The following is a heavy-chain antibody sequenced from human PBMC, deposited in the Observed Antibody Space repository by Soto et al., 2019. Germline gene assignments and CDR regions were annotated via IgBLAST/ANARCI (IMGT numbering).Heavy chain of an antibody. CDR1: GGSISSGGYS. CDR2: IFHIGST. V-gene: IGHV4-30-2*01. Sequence: TLSLTCAVSGGSISSGGYSWSWIRQPPGKGLEWIGYIFHIGSTYYNPSLKSRVTISINKSDNHFSLKLSSVTAADTAIYYCARRRGGDLDYWGQGILVTVSS. D-gene: IGHD6-25*01. CDR3: ARRRGGDLDY. J-gene: IGHJ4*02.